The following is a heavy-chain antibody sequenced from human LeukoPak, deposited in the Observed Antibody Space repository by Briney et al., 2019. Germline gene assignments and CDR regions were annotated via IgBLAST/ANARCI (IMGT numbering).Heavy chain of an antibody. CDR3: ARDRGSSWYDY. CDR1: GASISSYY. V-gene: IGHV4-59*01. Sequence: SETLSLTCTVSGASISSYYWTWIRQPPGKGLEWIGYIYYIGTTNYNPSLKSRVTTSVDTSKNQFSLKLSSVIAADTAVYYCARDRGSSWYDYWGQGTLVTVSS. CDR2: IYYIGTT. J-gene: IGHJ4*02. D-gene: IGHD6-13*01.